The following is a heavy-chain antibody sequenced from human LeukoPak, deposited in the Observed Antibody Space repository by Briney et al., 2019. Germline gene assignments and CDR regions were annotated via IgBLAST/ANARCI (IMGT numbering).Heavy chain of an antibody. V-gene: IGHV4-38-2*02. Sequence: ASETLSLTCTVSGYSISSGYYWGWIRQPPGKGLEWIGSIYHSGSTYYNPSLKSRVTISVDTSKNQFSLKLSSVTAADTAVYYCARGRGEGRGIAMVRGVRAPSYNWFDPWGHGTQVTVSS. D-gene: IGHD3-10*01. CDR1: GYSISSGYY. CDR3: ARGRGEGRGIAMVRGVRAPSYNWFDP. CDR2: IYHSGST. J-gene: IGHJ5*02.